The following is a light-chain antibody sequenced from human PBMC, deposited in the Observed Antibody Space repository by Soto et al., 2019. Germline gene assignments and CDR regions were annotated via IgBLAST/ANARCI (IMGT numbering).Light chain of an antibody. CDR2: DAS. CDR1: QRVSSSY. V-gene: IGKV3D-20*01. J-gene: IGKJ4*01. Sequence: EIVLTQSPATLFLSPGERATLSCGASQRVSSSYLAWYQQKPGLAPRLLIFDASTRATGIPDRFSGGGSGTDFILTISRLEPEDFAVYYCQQYGRPPLTFGGGTKVEIK. CDR3: QQYGRPPLT.